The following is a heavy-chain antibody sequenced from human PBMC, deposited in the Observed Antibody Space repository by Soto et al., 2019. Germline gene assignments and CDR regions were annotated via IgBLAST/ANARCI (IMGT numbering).Heavy chain of an antibody. CDR3: VXAGTMAGTGTTPRSFDI. V-gene: IGHV3-30*18. CDR1: GFMFNAYG. Sequence: GGSLRLSCAASGFMFNAYGMHWVRQAPGNGLEWVAVISFDGSNQYYEESVKGRFTISRDNSKNTLYLQMHSLRADDTGVYFCVXAGTMAGTGTTPRSFDIWGRGTMVTVSS. CDR2: ISFDGSNQ. J-gene: IGHJ3*02. D-gene: IGHD1-1*01.